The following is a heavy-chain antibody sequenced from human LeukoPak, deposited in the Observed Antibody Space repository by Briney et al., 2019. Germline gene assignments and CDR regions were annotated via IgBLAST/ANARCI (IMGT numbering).Heavy chain of an antibody. J-gene: IGHJ6*02. D-gene: IGHD3-22*01. CDR2: IWYDGSNK. Sequence: PGGSLRLSCAASGFTFSSYGMHWVRQAPGKGLEWVAVIWYDGSNKYYADSVKGRFTISRDNSKNTLYLQMNSLRAEDTAVYYCARDRAISSGYYSYYGMDVWGQGTTVTVSS. CDR1: GFTFSSYG. V-gene: IGHV3-30*06. CDR3: ARDRAISSGYYSYYGMDV.